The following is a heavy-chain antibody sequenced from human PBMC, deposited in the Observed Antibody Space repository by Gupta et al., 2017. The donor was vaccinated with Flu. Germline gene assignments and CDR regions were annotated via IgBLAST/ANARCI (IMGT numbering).Heavy chain of an antibody. V-gene: IGHV3-23*01. J-gene: IGHJ6*03. Sequence: GKGREWVSAISGSGGSTYYADSVKGRFTISRDNSKNTLYLQMNSLRAEDTAVYYCAKGGLQPDIYYYYYMDVWGKGTTVTVSS. CDR2: ISGSGGST. D-gene: IGHD4-4*01. CDR3: AKGGLQPDIYYYYYMDV.